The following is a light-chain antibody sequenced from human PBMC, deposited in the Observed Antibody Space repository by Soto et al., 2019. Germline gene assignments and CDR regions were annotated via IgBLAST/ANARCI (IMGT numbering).Light chain of an antibody. V-gene: IGLV1-51*02. Sequence: QSVLTQPPSVSAAPGHKVTISCSGSSSNIGNNYVSWYQQLPGTAPKLLIYENNKRPSGIPDRFSGSKSGTSATLGITGLQTGDEADYYCGTWDSSLSVVFGGGTKLTVL. J-gene: IGLJ2*01. CDR1: SSNIGNNY. CDR2: ENN. CDR3: GTWDSSLSVV.